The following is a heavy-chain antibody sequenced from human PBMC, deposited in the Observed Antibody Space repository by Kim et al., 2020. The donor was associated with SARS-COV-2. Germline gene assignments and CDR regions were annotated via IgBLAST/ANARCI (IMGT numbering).Heavy chain of an antibody. D-gene: IGHD6-13*01. CDR2: IIPIFGTA. CDR3: ARDIRRYSSSWYDPRAFDI. J-gene: IGHJ3*02. Sequence: SVKVSCKASGGTFSSYAISWVRQAPGQGLEWMGGIIPIFGTANYAQKFQGRVTITADESTSTAYMELSSLRSEDTAVYYCARDIRRYSSSWYDPRAFDIWGQGTMVTVSS. V-gene: IGHV1-69*13. CDR1: GGTFSSYA.